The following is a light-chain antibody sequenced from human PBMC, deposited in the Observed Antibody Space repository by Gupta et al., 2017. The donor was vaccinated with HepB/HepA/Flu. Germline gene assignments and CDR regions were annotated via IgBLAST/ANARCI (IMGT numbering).Light chain of an antibody. J-gene: IGKJ4*01. V-gene: IGKV3-15*01. CDR2: GAS. Sequence: EIVMTQSPATLSVSPGERATLSCRASQSINSNLAWYQQKPGQPPRLLMYGASSRATGIPARFSGSGYGTEFILTISSLQSEDIAIYYCQQYDNWPPLTFGGGTKVEIK. CDR3: QQYDNWPPLT. CDR1: QSINSN.